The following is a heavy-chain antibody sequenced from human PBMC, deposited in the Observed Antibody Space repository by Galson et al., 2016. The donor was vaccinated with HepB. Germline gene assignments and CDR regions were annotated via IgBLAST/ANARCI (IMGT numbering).Heavy chain of an antibody. CDR3: GRRRGGFPDY. J-gene: IGHJ4*02. CDR1: GGSLSGYY. D-gene: IGHD2/OR15-2a*01. V-gene: IGHV4-34*01. Sequence: ETLSLTCAVYGGSLSGYYWSWIRQPPGKGLEWIGSIYYTGSADYNPSLKSRVTISVDTSKNQFSLKLNSVTAADTAVYYCGRRRGGFPDYWGQGTLVTVSS. CDR2: IYYTGSA.